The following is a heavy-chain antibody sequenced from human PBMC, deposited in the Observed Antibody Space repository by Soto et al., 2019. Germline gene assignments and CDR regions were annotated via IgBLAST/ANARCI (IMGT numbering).Heavy chain of an antibody. Sequence: QVQLVESGGGVVQPGRSLRLSCAASGFTFSSYAMHWVRQTPGKGLEWVAVISYDGSKKNYADSVKGRFTISRDSTNNTLYLQMNSLRAEDTALYYCARAEAPGWYSDLWGRGTLVTVSS. J-gene: IGHJ2*01. CDR1: GFTFSSYA. V-gene: IGHV3-30-3*01. CDR2: ISYDGSKK. CDR3: ARAEAPGWYSDL.